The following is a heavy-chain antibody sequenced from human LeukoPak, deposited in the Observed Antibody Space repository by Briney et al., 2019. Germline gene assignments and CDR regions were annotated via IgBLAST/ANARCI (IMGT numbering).Heavy chain of an antibody. CDR2: IYYSGST. D-gene: IGHD3-22*01. CDR3: ARTSPDYYDSSGYPELEYFQH. V-gene: IGHV4-59*08. CDR1: GGSISSYY. Sequence: SETLSLTCTVSGGSISSYYWSWIRQPPGKGLEWIGYIYYSGSTNYNPSLKSRVTISVDTSKNQFSLKLSSVTAADTAVYYCARTSPDYYDSSGYPELEYFQHWGQGTLVTVSS. J-gene: IGHJ1*01.